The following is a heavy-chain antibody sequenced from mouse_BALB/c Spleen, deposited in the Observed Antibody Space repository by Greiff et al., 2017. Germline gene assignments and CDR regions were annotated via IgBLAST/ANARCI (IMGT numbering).Heavy chain of an antibody. CDR3: AFYYDYEFAY. CDR2: ISYDGSN. CDR1: GYSITSGYY. J-gene: IGHJ3*01. V-gene: IGHV3-6*02. Sequence: EVQLVESGPGLVKPSQSLSLTCSVTGYSITSGYYWNWIRQFPGNKLEWMGYISYDGSNNYNPSLKNRISITRDTSKNQFFLKLNSVTTEDTATYYCAFYYDYEFAYWGQGTLVTVSA. D-gene: IGHD2-4*01.